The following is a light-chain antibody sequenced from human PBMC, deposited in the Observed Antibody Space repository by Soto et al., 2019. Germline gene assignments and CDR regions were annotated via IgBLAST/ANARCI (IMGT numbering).Light chain of an antibody. CDR1: SSDVGGYNY. CDR2: DVS. CDR3: SSYTSSSTRV. V-gene: IGLV2-14*01. Sequence: QSALTQPASVSGSPGQSITFSCTGTSSDVGGYNYDSWYQQHPGKAPKLMIYDVSNRPSGVSNRFSGSKSGNTASLTISGLQAEDEADYYCSSYTSSSTRVFGGGTKLTVL. J-gene: IGLJ3*02.